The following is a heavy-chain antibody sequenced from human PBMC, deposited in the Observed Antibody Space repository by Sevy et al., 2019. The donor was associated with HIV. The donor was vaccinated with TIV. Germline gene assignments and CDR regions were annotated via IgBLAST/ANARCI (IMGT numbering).Heavy chain of an antibody. J-gene: IGHJ6*02. Sequence: GGSLRLCCAASGFTFSRYWMHWVRHAPGKGLVWVSRINTHGTNTIYADYVKGRFTISRDNAKNTVSLQMNSLRADDTGVYYCAREGVDFWSGPVDFDYGMDVWGQGTTVTVSS. CDR2: INTHGTNT. D-gene: IGHD3-3*01. CDR3: AREGVDFWSGPVDFDYGMDV. V-gene: IGHV3-74*01. CDR1: GFTFSRYW.